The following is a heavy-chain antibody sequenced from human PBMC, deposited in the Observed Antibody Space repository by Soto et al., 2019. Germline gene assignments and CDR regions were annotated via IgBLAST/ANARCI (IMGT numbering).Heavy chain of an antibody. CDR3: ARVGPALSLYGMDV. D-gene: IGHD2-2*01. Sequence: PGGSPRLSCAGPGFTFSSYSMNWVRQAPGKGLEWVSSMSSSSSYIYYADSVKGRFTISRDNAKNSLYLQMNGLRAEDTAVYYCARVGPALSLYGMDVWGQGTTVTVSS. V-gene: IGHV3-21*01. CDR2: MSSSSSYI. CDR1: GFTFSSYS. J-gene: IGHJ6*02.